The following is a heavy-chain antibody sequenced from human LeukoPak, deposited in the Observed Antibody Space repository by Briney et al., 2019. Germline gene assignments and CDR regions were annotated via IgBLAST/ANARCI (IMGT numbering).Heavy chain of an antibody. Sequence: SETLSLTCAVYGGSFSGYYWSWIRQPPGKGLEWIGEINHSGSTNYNPSLKSRVTISVDTTENQFSLKLSSVTAADTAVYYCATGREDFDYWGQGTLVTVSS. J-gene: IGHJ4*02. CDR1: GGSFSGYY. D-gene: IGHD1-26*01. CDR3: ATGREDFDY. V-gene: IGHV4-34*01. CDR2: INHSGST.